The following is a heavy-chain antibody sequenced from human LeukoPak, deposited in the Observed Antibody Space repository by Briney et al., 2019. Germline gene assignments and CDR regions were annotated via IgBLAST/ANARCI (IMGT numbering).Heavy chain of an antibody. D-gene: IGHD6-13*01. J-gene: IGHJ5*02. CDR1: GYTFTGYY. CDR3: ARLYSSSWYGGNWFDT. V-gene: IGHV1-2*02. CDR2: INPNSGGT. Sequence: GASVKVSCKASGYTFTGYYMHWVRQAPGQGLEWMGWINPNSGGTNYAQKFQGRVTMTRDTSISTAYMELSRLRSDDTAVYYCARLYSSSWYGGNWFDTWGQGTLVTVSS.